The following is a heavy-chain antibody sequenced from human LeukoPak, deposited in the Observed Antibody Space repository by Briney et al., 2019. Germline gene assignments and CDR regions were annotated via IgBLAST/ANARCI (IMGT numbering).Heavy chain of an antibody. CDR2: ISPSGGIT. J-gene: IGHJ3*02. CDR1: GFTFSSYG. CDR3: AKDRMATTRGDAFDI. D-gene: IGHD5-24*01. V-gene: IGHV3-NL1*01. Sequence: QTGGSLRLSCAASGFTFSSYGMHWVRQAPGKGLEWVSGISPSGGITYYTDSVRGRFTISRDNSKNTVSLQMNSLRGEDTAVYYCAKDRMATTRGDAFDIWGQGTMVTVSS.